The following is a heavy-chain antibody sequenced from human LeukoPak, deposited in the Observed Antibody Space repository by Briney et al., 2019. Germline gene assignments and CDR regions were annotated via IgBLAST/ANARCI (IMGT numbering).Heavy chain of an antibody. CDR3: AKDLSDYVNWFDP. CDR2: ISSDSSTI. D-gene: IGHD4/OR15-4a*01. J-gene: IGHJ5*02. V-gene: IGHV3-48*01. Sequence: GGSLRLSCTGSGFTFSSYSMNWVRQAPGKGLEWVSYISSDSSTIYYADSVKGRFTISRDNSKNTLYLQMNSLRAEDTAVYYCAKDLSDYVNWFDPWGQGTLVTVSS. CDR1: GFTFSSYS.